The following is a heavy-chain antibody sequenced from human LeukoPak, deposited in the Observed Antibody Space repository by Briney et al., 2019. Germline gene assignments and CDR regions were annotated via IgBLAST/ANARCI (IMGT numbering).Heavy chain of an antibody. CDR1: GGTFSSHA. J-gene: IGHJ6*03. CDR3: ARGAEMEWSLRLGGYYYYYMDV. V-gene: IGHV1-69*05. CDR2: IIPIFGTA. D-gene: IGHD3-3*01. Sequence: SVKVSCKASGGTFSSHAISWVRQAPGQGLEWMGGIIPIFGTANYAQKFQGRVTITTDESTSTAYMELSSLRSEDTAVYYCARGAEMEWSLRLGGYYYYYMDVWGKGTTVTVSS.